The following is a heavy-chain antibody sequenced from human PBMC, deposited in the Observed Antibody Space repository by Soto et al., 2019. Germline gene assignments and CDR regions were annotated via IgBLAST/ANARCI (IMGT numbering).Heavy chain of an antibody. CDR1: GYTFTSYD. CDR3: ARGIKYGAYSRWFDP. Sequence: QVQLVQSGAEVKKPGASVKVSCKASGYTFTSYDINWVRQATAQGLEYLGWMNPNSGNTAYVQKFQGRVTMTWDTSITTAYMELSSLLSEDTAVYFCARGIKYGAYSRWFDPWGQGTLVTVSS. V-gene: IGHV1-8*01. CDR2: MNPNSGNT. D-gene: IGHD4-17*01. J-gene: IGHJ5*02.